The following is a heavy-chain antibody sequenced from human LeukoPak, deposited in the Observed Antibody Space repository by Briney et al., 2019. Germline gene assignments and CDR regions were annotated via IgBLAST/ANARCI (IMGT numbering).Heavy chain of an antibody. CDR1: GGSISSSSYY. CDR3: ARDALADYDFWSGSLGYYYYMDV. D-gene: IGHD3-3*01. V-gene: IGHV4-39*07. CDR2: IYYSGST. J-gene: IGHJ6*03. Sequence: SETLSLTCTVSGGSISSSSYYWGWIRQPPGKGLEWIGSIYYSGSTYYNPSLKSRVTISVDTSKNQFSLKLSSVTAADTAVYYCARDALADYDFWSGSLGYYYYMDVWGKGTTVTVSS.